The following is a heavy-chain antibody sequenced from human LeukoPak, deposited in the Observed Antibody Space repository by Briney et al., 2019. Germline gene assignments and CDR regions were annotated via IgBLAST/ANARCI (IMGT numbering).Heavy chain of an antibody. Sequence: PGGSLRLSCAASGFTFSSYWMSWVRQAPGKGLEWVANIKQDGSEKYYVDSVKGRFTISRDNAKNSLYLQMNSLRAEDTAVYYCAREGLGSGYGNYYYYMDVWGKGTTVTVSS. V-gene: IGHV3-7*01. D-gene: IGHD3-10*01. CDR3: AREGLGSGYGNYYYYMDV. CDR2: IKQDGSEK. J-gene: IGHJ6*03. CDR1: GFTFSSYW.